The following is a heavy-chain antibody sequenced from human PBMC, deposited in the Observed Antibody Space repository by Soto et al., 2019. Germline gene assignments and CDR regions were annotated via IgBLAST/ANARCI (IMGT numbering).Heavy chain of an antibody. CDR1: GGTLSSYA. D-gene: IGHD3-10*02. CDR2: IIPIFGTA. V-gene: IGHV1-69*01. J-gene: IGHJ4*02. Sequence: QVQMVQSGAEAKKPGSSVKVSCKASGGTLSSYAISWVRQAPGQGLEWMGGIIPIFGTANYAQKFQGRVTITADEPRRTDYMRVSSLRSEDTAVYYCARERAPRVRGVIMPTNGHDEYWGQGTLVTVST. CDR3: ARERAPRVRGVIMPTNGHDEY.